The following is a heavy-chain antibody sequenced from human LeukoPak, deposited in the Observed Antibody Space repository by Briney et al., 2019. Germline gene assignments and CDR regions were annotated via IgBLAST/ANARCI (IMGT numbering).Heavy chain of an antibody. CDR2: ISWNSGSI. J-gene: IGHJ4*02. CDR1: GFTFDDYA. CDR3: AKEVGTFDY. V-gene: IGHV3-9*01. Sequence: GGSLRLSCAASGFTFDDYAMHWVRQVPGKGLEWVSGISWNSGSIGYADSVKGRFTISRDNAKNSLYLQMNSLRVEDTALYYCAKEVGTFDYWGQGTLVTVSP. D-gene: IGHD4-23*01.